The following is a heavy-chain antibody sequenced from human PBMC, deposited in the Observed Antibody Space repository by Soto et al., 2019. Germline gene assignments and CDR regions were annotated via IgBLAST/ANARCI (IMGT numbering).Heavy chain of an antibody. CDR3: ARDLQMSPFAI. CDR2: IHTDGNT. CDR1: GFTVSANH. Sequence: GGSLRFSCAASGFTVSANHMSWVRQAPGEGLEWVSLIHTDGNTYYADSVKGRFTISRDNSKNTLSLQMNSLRVEDTAVYYCARDLQMSPFAIWGQGTMVTVSS. V-gene: IGHV3-66*01. J-gene: IGHJ3*02.